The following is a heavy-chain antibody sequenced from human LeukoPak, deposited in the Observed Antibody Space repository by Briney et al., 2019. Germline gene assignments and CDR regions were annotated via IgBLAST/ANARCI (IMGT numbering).Heavy chain of an antibody. D-gene: IGHD3-10*01. Sequence: GGSLRLSCAASGFTLSSYSMDWVRQAPGKGLEWVSYISSGGNTIYYADSVKGRFTISRDNVKNSLYLQMNSLRAEDTAVYYCARDFQIRGVMVFDYWGQGSLVTVSS. V-gene: IGHV3-48*01. CDR1: GFTLSSYS. CDR2: ISSGGNTI. J-gene: IGHJ4*02. CDR3: ARDFQIRGVMVFDY.